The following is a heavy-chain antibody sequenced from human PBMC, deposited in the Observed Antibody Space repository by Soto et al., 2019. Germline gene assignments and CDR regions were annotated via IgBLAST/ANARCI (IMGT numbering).Heavy chain of an antibody. J-gene: IGHJ3*02. CDR2: ISNNGAHT. Sequence: GGSLRLSCAASGFTFSNYEMHWVRQAPGKGLEYVSGISNNGAHTDYAKSVKGRFTISRDNSENTLYLQMSSLRAEDMAVYYCAKGVLLLFGELKAFDIWGQGTMVTVSS. CDR3: AKGVLLLFGELKAFDI. V-gene: IGHV3-64*01. D-gene: IGHD3-10*01. CDR1: GFTFSNYE.